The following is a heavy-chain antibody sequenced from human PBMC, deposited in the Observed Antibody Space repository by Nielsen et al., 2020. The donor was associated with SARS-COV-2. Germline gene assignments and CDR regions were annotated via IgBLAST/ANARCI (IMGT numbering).Heavy chain of an antibody. Sequence: SETLSLTCTVSGGSISSYYWSWIRQPPGKGLEWIGYIYYSGSTNYNPSLKSRVTISVDTSKNQFSLKLSSVTAADTAVYYCARWGESWYNWFDPWGQGTLVTVSS. V-gene: IGHV4-59*08. CDR1: GGSISSYY. CDR3: ARWGESWYNWFDP. CDR2: IYYSGST. J-gene: IGHJ5*02. D-gene: IGHD3-16*01.